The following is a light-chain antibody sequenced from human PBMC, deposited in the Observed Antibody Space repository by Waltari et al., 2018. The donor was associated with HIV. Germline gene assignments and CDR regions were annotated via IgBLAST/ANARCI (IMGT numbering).Light chain of an antibody. Sequence: QSALTQPASVSGSPGQSITISCTGTSSDVGGYKSVSWYQQYPGKAPKLIIYDVTNRPSVVSNRFSGSKSGNTASLTISGLQAEDEADYYCCSYTSSITGRVFGTGTKVTVL. CDR1: SSDVGGYKS. J-gene: IGLJ1*01. V-gene: IGLV2-14*03. CDR3: CSYTSSITGRV. CDR2: DVT.